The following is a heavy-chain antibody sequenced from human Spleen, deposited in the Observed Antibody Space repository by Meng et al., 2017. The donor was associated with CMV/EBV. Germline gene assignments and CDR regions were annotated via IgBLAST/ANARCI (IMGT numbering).Heavy chain of an antibody. CDR2: IYSGGSST. CDR1: GFTFTTYA. J-gene: IGHJ4*02. V-gene: IGHV3-23*03. CDR3: AKFGTASEHY. Sequence: LSCAASGFTFTTYAMGWVRQAPGKGLEWVSVIYSGGSSTYYADSVKGRFTISRDNSKNTLYLQMNSLRAEDTAVYYCAKFGTASEHYWGQGTLVTVSS. D-gene: IGHD1-14*01.